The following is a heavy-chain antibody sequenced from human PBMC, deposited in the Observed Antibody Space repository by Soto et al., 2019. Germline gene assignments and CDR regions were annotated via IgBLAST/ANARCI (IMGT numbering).Heavy chain of an antibody. J-gene: IGHJ4*02. D-gene: IGHD6-13*01. V-gene: IGHV3-23*01. CDR3: AKDWYEDY. Sequence: EVQLLESGGDFVQPGGSLRLSCAASGFTFTTYAMTWVRQAPGKGLEWVSAINTAGTTYYADSVKGRFTISRDNAKNTLYLQMTGLRAEATAVYYCAKDWYEDYWGQGTLVTVSS. CDR2: INTAGTT. CDR1: GFTFTTYA.